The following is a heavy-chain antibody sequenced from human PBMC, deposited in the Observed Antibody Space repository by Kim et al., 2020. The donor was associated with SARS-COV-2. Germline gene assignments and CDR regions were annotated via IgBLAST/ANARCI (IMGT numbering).Heavy chain of an antibody. V-gene: IGHV4-59*01. CDR3: ARSSIAAAGTDAFDI. D-gene: IGHD6-13*01. J-gene: IGHJ3*02. Sequence: PALKSRVTISVDTSKTQFSLKLSSVTAADTAVYYCARSSIAAAGTDAFDIWGQGTMVTVSS.